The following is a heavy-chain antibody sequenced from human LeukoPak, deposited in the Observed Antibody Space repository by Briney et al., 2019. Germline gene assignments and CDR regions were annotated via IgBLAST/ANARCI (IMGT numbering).Heavy chain of an antibody. V-gene: IGHV5-51*01. CDR1: GYTFTSWW. D-gene: IGHD1-1*01. Sequence: GEPLKISCKGSGYTFTSWWIGWVRQMPGKGLEWMGIIYPGNSDTRYSPSFQGQVTISADRSISTAYLQWSSLTASDTAIYYCARHGGYTWNDIYFDRWGQGTLVTVSS. CDR2: IYPGNSDT. J-gene: IGHJ5*02. CDR3: ARHGGYTWNDIYFDR.